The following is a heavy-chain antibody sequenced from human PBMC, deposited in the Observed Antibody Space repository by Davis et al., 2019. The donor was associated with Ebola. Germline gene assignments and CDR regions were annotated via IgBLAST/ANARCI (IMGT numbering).Heavy chain of an antibody. CDR1: GYSFTSYW. CDR2: IYPGDSDT. CDR3: ARQAFRELLLIESVAFDI. D-gene: IGHD3-10*01. Sequence: GESLKISCKGSGYSFTSYWIGWVRQMPGKGLEWMGIIYPGDSDTRYSPSFQGQVTISADKSISTAYLQWSSLKASDTAMYYCARQAFRELLLIESVAFDIWGQGTMVTVSS. V-gene: IGHV5-51*01. J-gene: IGHJ3*02.